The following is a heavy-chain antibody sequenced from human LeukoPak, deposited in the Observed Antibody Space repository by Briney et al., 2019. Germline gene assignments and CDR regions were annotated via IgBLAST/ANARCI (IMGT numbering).Heavy chain of an antibody. CDR3: AKVAEVGATGYYYYMDV. CDR1: GFTFSSNY. Sequence: GGSLRLSCVASGFTFSSNYMSWVRQAPGKGLEWVSLISSDISTYYADSVKGRFTISRDNSKNTLYLQMSSLRAEDTAVYYCAKVAEVGATGYYYYMDVWGKGTTVTISS. V-gene: IGHV3-66*01. D-gene: IGHD1-26*01. CDR2: ISSDIST. J-gene: IGHJ6*03.